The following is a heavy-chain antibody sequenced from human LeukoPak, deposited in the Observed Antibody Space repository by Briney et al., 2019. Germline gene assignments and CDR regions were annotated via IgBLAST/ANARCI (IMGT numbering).Heavy chain of an antibody. Sequence: PSETLSLTCTVSGGSISSYYWGWIRQPAGKGLEWIGRIYTSGSTNYNPSLKSRVTISVDTSKNQFSLKLSSVTAADTAVYYCASGVVPADGTFDYWGQGTLVTVSS. V-gene: IGHV4-4*07. D-gene: IGHD2-2*01. CDR1: GGSISSYY. CDR3: ASGVVPADGTFDY. J-gene: IGHJ4*02. CDR2: IYTSGST.